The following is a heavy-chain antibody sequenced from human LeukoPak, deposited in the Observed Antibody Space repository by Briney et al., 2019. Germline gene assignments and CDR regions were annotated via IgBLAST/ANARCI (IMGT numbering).Heavy chain of an antibody. Sequence: SETLSLTCTVSGGSISSCYWSWIRQPPGKGLEWIGRIFTSGSTKYNPSLKSRVTISVDTSKNQFSLKLSSVTAADTAVYYRAREGKITMVRGVIRYYYMDVWGKGTTVTISS. J-gene: IGHJ6*03. V-gene: IGHV4-4*08. CDR1: GGSISSCY. CDR2: IFTSGST. CDR3: AREGKITMVRGVIRYYYMDV. D-gene: IGHD3-10*01.